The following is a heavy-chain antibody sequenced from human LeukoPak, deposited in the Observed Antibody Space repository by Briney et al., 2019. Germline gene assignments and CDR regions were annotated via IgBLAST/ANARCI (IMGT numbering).Heavy chain of an antibody. CDR3: ARRPSGYCSGGSCYDYPFDY. CDR1: GGSISDYY. Sequence: PSETLSLTCTVSGGSISDYYWSWIRQPPGKGLEWIGYIYYSGSTNYNTSLKSRVTISVDTSKNQFSLKLSSVTAADTAVYYCARRPSGYCSGGSCYDYPFDYWGQGTLVTVSS. J-gene: IGHJ4*02. CDR2: IYYSGST. V-gene: IGHV4-59*08. D-gene: IGHD2-15*01.